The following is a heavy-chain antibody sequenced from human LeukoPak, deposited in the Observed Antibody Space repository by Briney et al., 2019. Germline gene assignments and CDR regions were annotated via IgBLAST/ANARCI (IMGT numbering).Heavy chain of an antibody. V-gene: IGHV1-18*01. Sequence: ASVKVSCKASGYTFTSYGISWVRQAPGQGLEWMGWISAYNGNTNYAQKLQGRVTMATDTSTSTAYMELRSLRSDDTAVYYSARDTGSELLWFGELLPWGSMDYFDYWGQGTLVTVSS. D-gene: IGHD3-10*01. CDR2: ISAYNGNT. J-gene: IGHJ4*02. CDR3: ARDTGSELLWFGELLPWGSMDYFDY. CDR1: GYTFTSYG.